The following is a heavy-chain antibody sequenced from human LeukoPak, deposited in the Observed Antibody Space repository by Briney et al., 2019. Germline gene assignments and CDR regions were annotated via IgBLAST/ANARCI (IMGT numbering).Heavy chain of an antibody. V-gene: IGHV3-48*02. Sequence: GGSLRLSCAASGFTFSSYGMNWIRQAPGKGLEWISHISSTSTAIYYADSVEGRFTISRDNAKNSLSLQMSSLRDEDTAVYYCVTAAVAGTVYWGQGTLVTVSS. D-gene: IGHD6-19*01. CDR3: VTAAVAGTVY. J-gene: IGHJ4*02. CDR2: ISSTSTAI. CDR1: GFTFSSYG.